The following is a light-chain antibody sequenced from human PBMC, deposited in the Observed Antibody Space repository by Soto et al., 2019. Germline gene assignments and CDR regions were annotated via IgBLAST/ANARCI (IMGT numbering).Light chain of an antibody. J-gene: IGLJ1*01. CDR2: SNN. V-gene: IGLV1-44*01. CDR1: SSNIGRNT. CDR3: AAWDDSLSESYV. Sequence: QSVLTQPPSASGTPGQRVTISCSGSSSNIGRNTVDWYQQLPGTAPKLLIYSNNQRPSGVPDRFSGSKSGTSASLAISGLQSDDEADYYCAAWDDSLSESYVFRTGTKVPVL.